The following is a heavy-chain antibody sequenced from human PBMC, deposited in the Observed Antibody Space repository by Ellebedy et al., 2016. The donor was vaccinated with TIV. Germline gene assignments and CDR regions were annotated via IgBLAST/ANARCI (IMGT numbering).Heavy chain of an antibody. CDR2: IYHSGST. V-gene: IGHV4-39*07. CDR3: ARDGYNYRFDY. D-gene: IGHD5-24*01. CDR1: GGSISSSGYY. Sequence: SETLSLTCTVSGGSISSSGYYWGWIRQPPGKGLEWIVSIYHSGSTYYNPSLKSRVTISVDTSKNQFSLKLSSVTAADTAVYYCARDGYNYRFDYWGQGTLVTVSS. J-gene: IGHJ4*02.